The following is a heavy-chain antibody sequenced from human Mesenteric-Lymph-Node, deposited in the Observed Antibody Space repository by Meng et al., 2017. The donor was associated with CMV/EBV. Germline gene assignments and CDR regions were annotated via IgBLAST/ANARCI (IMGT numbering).Heavy chain of an antibody. V-gene: IGHV3-30*04. CDR3: ARPYYDFWHGYYGQFHP. D-gene: IGHD3-3*01. CDR2: ISFDGTKK. CDR1: GFTFNNYA. Sequence: GESLKISCAASGFTFNNYALHWVRQAPGKGLEWVAAISFDGTKKFYADSAQGRFTISRDDSKKTLYLEVNNLRAEDTAVYYCARPYYDFWHGYYGQFHPWGQGTLVTVSS. J-gene: IGHJ5*02.